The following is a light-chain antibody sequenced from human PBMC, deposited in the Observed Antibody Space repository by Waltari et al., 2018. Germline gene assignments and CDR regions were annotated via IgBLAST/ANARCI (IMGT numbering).Light chain of an antibody. CDR1: ENIRKF. V-gene: IGKV1-39*01. Sequence: DIQMTQSPASLSASVGERVTMTCRASENIRKFLNWYQQRPGEAQKILIQTASNLQSGVPSRFSVSGSGTDFTLTISSLQPEDFATYFCQQSYSTPVFTFGPGTTVDVK. CDR3: QQSYSTPVFT. CDR2: TAS. J-gene: IGKJ3*01.